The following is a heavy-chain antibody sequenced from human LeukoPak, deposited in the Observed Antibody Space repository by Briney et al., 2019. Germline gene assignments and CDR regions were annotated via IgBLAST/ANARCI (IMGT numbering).Heavy chain of an antibody. J-gene: IGHJ6*02. D-gene: IGHD3-9*01. Sequence: PGRSLRLSCAASGFTFSSYAMRWVRQAPGKGLEWVSAISGSGGSTYYADSVKGRFTISRDNSKNTLYLQMNSLRAEDTAVYYCAKVNHDILTGYYRWYYYGMDVWGQGTTVTVSS. CDR3: AKVNHDILTGYYRWYYYGMDV. CDR1: GFTFSSYA. V-gene: IGHV3-23*01. CDR2: ISGSGGST.